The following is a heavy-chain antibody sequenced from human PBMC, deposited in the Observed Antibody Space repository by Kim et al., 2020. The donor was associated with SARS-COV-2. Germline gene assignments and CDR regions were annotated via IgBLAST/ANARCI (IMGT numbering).Heavy chain of an antibody. D-gene: IGHD3-10*01. V-gene: IGHV4-30-2*04. J-gene: IGHJ4*02. CDR3: ARAFHYGSGSYFDY. Sequence: PSPKRRVTISVATSKNQCSLNLSSVTAADTAVYYCARAFHYGSGSYFDYWGQGTLVTVSS.